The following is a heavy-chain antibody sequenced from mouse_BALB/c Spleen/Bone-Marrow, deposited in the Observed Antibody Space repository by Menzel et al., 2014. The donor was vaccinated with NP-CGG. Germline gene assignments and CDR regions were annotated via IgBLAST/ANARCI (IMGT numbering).Heavy chain of an antibody. J-gene: IGHJ4*01. V-gene: IGHV2-6-7*01. CDR1: GFSLTGYG. D-gene: IGHD1-1*01. Sequence: VQRVESGPGLVAPSQSLSITCTVSGFSLTGYGVNWVRQPPGKGLEWLGVIWGDGSTDYNSALKSRLSISKDNSKSQVFLKMNSLQTDDTARYYCAREGDYSLYAMDYWGQGTSVTVSS. CDR2: IWGDGST. CDR3: AREGDYSLYAMDY.